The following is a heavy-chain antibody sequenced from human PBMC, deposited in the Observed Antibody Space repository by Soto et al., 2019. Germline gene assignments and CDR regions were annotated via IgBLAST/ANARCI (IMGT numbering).Heavy chain of an antibody. J-gene: IGHJ3*02. CDR1: GGSIISGDYY. D-gene: IGHD3-22*01. CDR3: ARGIGYDSSGYYYLGHAFDI. V-gene: IGHV4-30-4*01. Sequence: SETLSLTCTVSGGSIISGDYYWIGMRQPPGRGLELIGYIYYSGSTYYNPSLKSRVTISVDTSKNQFSLKLSSVTAADTAVYYCARGIGYDSSGYYYLGHAFDIWGQGTMVTVSS. CDR2: IYYSGST.